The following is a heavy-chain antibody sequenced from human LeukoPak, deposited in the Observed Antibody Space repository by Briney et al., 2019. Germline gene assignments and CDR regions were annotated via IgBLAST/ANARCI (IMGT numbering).Heavy chain of an antibody. V-gene: IGHV1-2*02. CDR1: GYTFTGYY. Sequence: GASVKVSCKASGYTFTGYYIHWVRQAPGQGPEWMGWINPNSGGTNYAQKFQGRVTMTRDTSISTAYMELTRLTSDDTAVYYCARAISPVAYYGMDVWGQGTTVTVSS. CDR3: ARAISPVAYYGMDV. D-gene: IGHD3-3*01. J-gene: IGHJ6*02. CDR2: INPNSGGT.